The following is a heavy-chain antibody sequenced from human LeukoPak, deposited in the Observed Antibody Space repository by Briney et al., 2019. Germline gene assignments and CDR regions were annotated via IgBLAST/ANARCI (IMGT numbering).Heavy chain of an antibody. CDR3: VRDLDDGNYALAY. CDR1: GDSVGSSASGNS. Sequence: SETLSFTCAVSGDSVGSSASGNSRWNWVRQPPGKTLEWIGEIYRSGGTHSNPSLRRRVTMSLDRSKNQLTLNVRSVTAADTAVYYCVRDLDDGNYALAYWGQGTLVTVSS. J-gene: IGHJ4*02. D-gene: IGHD4-17*01. V-gene: IGHV4-4*02. CDR2: IYRSGGT.